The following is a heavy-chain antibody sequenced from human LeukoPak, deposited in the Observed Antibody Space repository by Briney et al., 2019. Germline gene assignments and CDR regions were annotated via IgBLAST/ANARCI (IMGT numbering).Heavy chain of an antibody. D-gene: IGHD1-1*01. V-gene: IGHV3-11*06. Sequence: GGSLRLSCAASGFTFSDNYMSWIRQAPGKGLEWVSYISATSTDTNYADSVKGRFSVSRDNARNSLYLQMNSLRAEDTAVYYCAKDGSSNWTPDYWGQGTLVTVSS. CDR3: AKDGSSNWTPDY. CDR1: GFTFSDNY. J-gene: IGHJ4*02. CDR2: ISATSTDT.